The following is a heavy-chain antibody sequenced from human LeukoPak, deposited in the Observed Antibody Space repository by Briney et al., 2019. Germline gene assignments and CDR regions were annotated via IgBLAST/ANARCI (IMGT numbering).Heavy chain of an antibody. CDR3: ARGTVVKRGYVY. CDR1: GGTFTSYD. J-gene: IGHJ4*02. D-gene: IGHD4-23*01. Sequence: ASVKVSCKASGGTFTSYDINWVRQATGQGLEWMGWMNPNSGNTGYAQKFQGRVTITRNTSISTAYMELSSLRSEDTAVYYCARGTVVKRGYVYWGQGTLVTVSS. V-gene: IGHV1-8*03. CDR2: MNPNSGNT.